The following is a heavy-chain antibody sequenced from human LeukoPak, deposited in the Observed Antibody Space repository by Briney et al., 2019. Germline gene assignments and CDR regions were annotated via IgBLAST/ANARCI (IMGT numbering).Heavy chain of an antibody. Sequence: QPGRSLRLSCAASGFTFSSYGMHWVRQAPGKGLEWVAVIWYDGSNKYYADSVKGRFTISRDNSKNTLYLQMNSLRAEDTAVYYCAKGTVGSYFLLDYWGQGTLVTVSS. D-gene: IGHD1-26*01. V-gene: IGHV3-33*06. J-gene: IGHJ4*02. CDR1: GFTFSSYG. CDR3: AKGTVGSYFLLDY. CDR2: IWYDGSNK.